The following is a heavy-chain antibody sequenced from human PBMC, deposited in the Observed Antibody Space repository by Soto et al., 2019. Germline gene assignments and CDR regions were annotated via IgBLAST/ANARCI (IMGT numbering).Heavy chain of an antibody. CDR3: ARPPGYITDWYYFDS. D-gene: IGHD3-9*01. Sequence: QVQLVQSGPEVRVPGSSVKVSCKASAGTFPHYGLSWVRQAPGQGLEWIGGIIPVLASTTYAQNFQGRVTLTWDTSLNTAYMELSSLRSDDTALYYCARPPGYITDWYYFDSWGQGTLVTVSS. CDR2: IIPVLAST. J-gene: IGHJ4*02. CDR1: AGTFPHYG. V-gene: IGHV1-69*06.